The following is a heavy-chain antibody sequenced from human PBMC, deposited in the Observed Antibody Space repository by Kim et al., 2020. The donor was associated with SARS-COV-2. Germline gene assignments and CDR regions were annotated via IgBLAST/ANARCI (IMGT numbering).Heavy chain of an antibody. Sequence: GGSLRLSCAASGFIFRNAWMSWVRQAPGKGLEWVGRVKSKTDGGTADYAAPVKGRFTISRDDSENTLYLQMNSLKTEDTAVYFCTGDDYLWGTYRPWGQGTLVTVSS. CDR3: TGDDYLWGTYRP. CDR2: VKSKTDGGTA. CDR1: GFIFRNAW. V-gene: IGHV3-15*01. J-gene: IGHJ4*02. D-gene: IGHD3-16*02.